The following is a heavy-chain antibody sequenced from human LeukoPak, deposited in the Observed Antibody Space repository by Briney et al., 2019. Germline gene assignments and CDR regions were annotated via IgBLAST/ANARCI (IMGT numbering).Heavy chain of an antibody. CDR1: GFTFSSYS. CDR2: ISSSSSYI. Sequence: PGGSLRLSCAASGFTFSSYSMNWVRQAPGKGLEWVSSISSSSSYIYYADSVKGRFTISRDNAKNSLYLQMNSLRAEDTAVYYCARDSRGATYYYYYYMDVWGKGTTVTISS. V-gene: IGHV3-21*01. J-gene: IGHJ6*03. CDR3: ARDSRGATYYYYYYMDV. D-gene: IGHD1-26*01.